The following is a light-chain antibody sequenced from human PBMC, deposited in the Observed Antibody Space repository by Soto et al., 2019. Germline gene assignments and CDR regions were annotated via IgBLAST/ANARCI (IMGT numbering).Light chain of an antibody. CDR2: DAS. V-gene: IGKV3-11*01. CDR3: QQRSNWPLVT. J-gene: IGKJ4*01. CDR1: QSVSSY. Sequence: EIVLTQSPATLSLSPGERATLSCRASQSVSSYLAWYQQKPGQAPRLLIYDASNRATGIRARFSGSGSGTDFTLTISSLEPEDFAVYYCQQRSNWPLVTFGGGTKVEIK.